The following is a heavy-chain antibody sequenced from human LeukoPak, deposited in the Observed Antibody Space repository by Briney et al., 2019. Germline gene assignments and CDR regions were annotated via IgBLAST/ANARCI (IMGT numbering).Heavy chain of an antibody. CDR2: IYYSGST. D-gene: IGHD3-10*01. CDR3: ASLYGSGSYYWDY. J-gene: IGHJ4*02. V-gene: IGHV4-39*01. CDR1: GGSISSSSHY. Sequence: SETLSLTCTVSGGSISSSSHYWGWIRQPPGKGLEWIGSIYYSGSTYYNTSLKSRVTISVDTSKNQFSLKMSSVTAADTAVHYCASLYGSGSYYWDYWGQGTLVTVSS.